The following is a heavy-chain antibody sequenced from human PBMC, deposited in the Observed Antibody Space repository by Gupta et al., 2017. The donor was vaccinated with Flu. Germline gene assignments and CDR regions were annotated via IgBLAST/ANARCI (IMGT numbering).Heavy chain of an antibody. V-gene: IGHV1-46*03. Sequence: TTYYRHWVRQAPGQGLEWMGTITPSGGYTSYAQSFQARLTMTRDTSATTVYMELSSLRSEDTAVYYCTRGPPTTVASDFDPWGQGTLVTVSS. D-gene: IGHD4-17*01. CDR2: ITPSGGYT. CDR3: TRGPPTTVASDFDP. J-gene: IGHJ5*02. CDR1: TTYY.